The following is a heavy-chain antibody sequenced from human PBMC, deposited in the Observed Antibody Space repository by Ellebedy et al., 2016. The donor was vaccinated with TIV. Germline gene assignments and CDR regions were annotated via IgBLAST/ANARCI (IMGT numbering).Heavy chain of an antibody. Sequence: GESLKISXAASGFTFRIYAIHWVRQAPGKGLEYVSGVGGNGGTTYYADSVKGRFTISRENSKNTVYLQMGSLRVEDTAVYYCVKGEVRAENFQYWGQGTLVTVSS. CDR1: GFTFRIYA. CDR2: VGGNGGTT. J-gene: IGHJ1*01. V-gene: IGHV3-64*02. CDR3: VKGEVRAENFQY.